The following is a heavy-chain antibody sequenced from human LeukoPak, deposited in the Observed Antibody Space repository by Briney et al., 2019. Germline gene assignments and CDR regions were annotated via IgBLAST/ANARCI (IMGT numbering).Heavy chain of an antibody. CDR3: ARHPLYCTDGTCYTNNWFDP. J-gene: IGHJ5*02. CDR2: IYPGDSDT. V-gene: IGHV5-51*01. Sequence: GESLKISCKASGYSFTNHWIGWVRQMPGKGLEWMGIIYPGDSDTRYSPSFQGQVTISADKSISTAYLQWSSLKASDTAMYYCARHPLYCTDGTCYTNNWFDPWGQGTLVTVSS. D-gene: IGHD2-15*01. CDR1: GYSFTNHW.